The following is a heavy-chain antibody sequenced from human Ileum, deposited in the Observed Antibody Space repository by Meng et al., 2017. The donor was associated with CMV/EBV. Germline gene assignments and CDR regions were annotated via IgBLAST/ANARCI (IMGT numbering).Heavy chain of an antibody. CDR3: VRDPDIVIEPGAAGEFEY. V-gene: IGHV3-30*04. CDR1: GFTFRSYT. CDR2: ISYDGGDK. J-gene: IGHJ4*02. Sequence: GESLKISCVASGFTFRSYTMHWVRQAPGKGLEWVAVISYDGGDKYYVDSVKGRFTISRDNSKDTLYLQMNRLRGDDTAVYYCVRDPDIVIEPGAAGEFEYWGQGNLVTVSS. D-gene: IGHD2-2*01.